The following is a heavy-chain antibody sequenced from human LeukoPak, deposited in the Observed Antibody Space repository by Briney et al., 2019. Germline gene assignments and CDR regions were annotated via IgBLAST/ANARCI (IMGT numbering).Heavy chain of an antibody. J-gene: IGHJ4*02. V-gene: IGHV3-23*01. Sequence: EPGGSLRLSCAASGFTFSSYAMSWVRQAPGKGLEWVSAISGSGGSTYYADSVKGRFTISRDNSKNTLYLQMSSLRAEDTAVYYCAKDLGAAAGAAGYWGQGTLVTVSS. CDR3: AKDLGAAAGAAGY. CDR1: GFTFSSYA. D-gene: IGHD6-13*01. CDR2: ISGSGGST.